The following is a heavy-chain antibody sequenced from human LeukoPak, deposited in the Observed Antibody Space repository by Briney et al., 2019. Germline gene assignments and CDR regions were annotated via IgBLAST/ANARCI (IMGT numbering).Heavy chain of an antibody. CDR2: ISAYNGNT. J-gene: IGHJ4*02. CDR1: XYTFTXYG. Sequence: SVNVSCKAXXYTFTXYGISWVRQAPGQGLEWMGWISAYNGNTNYAQKLQGRVTMTTDTSTSTAYMELRSLRSDDTAVYYCIVGANYLAGDGDYWGQGTLVTVSS. CDR3: IVGANYLAGDGDY. V-gene: IGHV1-18*01. D-gene: IGHD1-26*01.